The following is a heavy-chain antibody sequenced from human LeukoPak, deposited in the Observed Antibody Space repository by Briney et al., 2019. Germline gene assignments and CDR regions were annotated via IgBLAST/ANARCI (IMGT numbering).Heavy chain of an antibody. Sequence: GVSLRLSCAASGFTFSSYAMSWVRQAPGKGLEWVSAISNSGGRTYYEDSVKGRFTISRDNSDNTLYLQMNSLRAEDTAVYYCAKTDVGIGWHHFDYWGQGTLVAVSS. CDR1: GFTFSSYA. V-gene: IGHV3-23*01. CDR2: ISNSGGRT. D-gene: IGHD6-19*01. J-gene: IGHJ4*02. CDR3: AKTDVGIGWHHFDY.